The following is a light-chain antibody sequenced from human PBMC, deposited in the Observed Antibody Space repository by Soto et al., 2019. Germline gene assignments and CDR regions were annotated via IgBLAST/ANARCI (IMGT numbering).Light chain of an antibody. CDR1: QTSSSW. Sequence: DIQMTQSPSTLSASVGDRVTITCRASQTSSSWVAWYQQKPGKAPSLLIYKASILEDGVPSRFRGSGSGTEFALTISSLQPDAFECYYCHQYSPSSPSCFGQGTKMQT. CDR2: KAS. CDR3: HQYSPSSPSC. J-gene: IGKJ2*03. V-gene: IGKV1-5*03.